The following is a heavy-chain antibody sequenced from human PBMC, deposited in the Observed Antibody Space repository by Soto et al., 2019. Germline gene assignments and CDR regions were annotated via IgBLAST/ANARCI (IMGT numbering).Heavy chain of an antibody. D-gene: IGHD1-26*01. CDR1: GYTFTTHV. CDR2: VNGGNGNT. Sequence: QVQLVQSGAEVKEPGASVKVSCKASGYTFTTHVMHWVRQAPGQRLEWMGWVNGGNGNTKYSQKFQXRVXXXXXXXXXXXXXXXXXXXXXXKAVYYCARDSGIAGPSGDLDYWGQGTLVTVSS. J-gene: IGHJ4*02. V-gene: IGHV1-3*01. CDR3: ARDSGIAGPSGDLDY.